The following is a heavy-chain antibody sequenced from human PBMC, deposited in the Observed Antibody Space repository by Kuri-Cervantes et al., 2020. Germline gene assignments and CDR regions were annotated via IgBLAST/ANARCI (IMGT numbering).Heavy chain of an antibody. CDR1: GGTFNNYA. CDR3: AREPSYGVQGFGYMDV. Sequence: SVKVSCKASGGTFNNYAITWVRQAPGQGLEWMGGIIPLFGTTSYAQKFQGRVTITADESTSTAYMELSSLRSEDTAVYYCAREPSYGVQGFGYMDVWGKGTTVTVSS. CDR2: IIPLFGTT. D-gene: IGHD3-10*01. J-gene: IGHJ6*03. V-gene: IGHV1-69*13.